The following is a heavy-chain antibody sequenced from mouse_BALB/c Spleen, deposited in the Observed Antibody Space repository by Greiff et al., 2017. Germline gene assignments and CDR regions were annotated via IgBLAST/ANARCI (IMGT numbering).Heavy chain of an antibody. CDR2: IWAGGST. D-gene: IGHD2-4*01. CDR3: ARDRGMGYYDYDFAWFAY. CDR1: GFSLTSYG. J-gene: IGHJ3*01. Sequence: QVQLQQSGPGLVAPSQSLSITCTVSGFSLTSYGVHWVRQPPGKGLEWLGVIWAGGSTNYNSALMSRLSISKDNSKSQVFLKMNSLQTDDTAMYYCARDRGMGYYDYDFAWFAYWGQGTLVTVSA. V-gene: IGHV2-9*02.